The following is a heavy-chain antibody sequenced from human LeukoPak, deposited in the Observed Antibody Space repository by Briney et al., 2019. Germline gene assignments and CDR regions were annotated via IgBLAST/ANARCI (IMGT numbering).Heavy chain of an antibody. CDR3: CSYGLDAFDI. D-gene: IGHD2-15*01. Sequence: SETLSLTCAVYGGSFSGYYWSWIRQPPGKGLEWIGEINHSGSTNYNPSLKSRVTISVDTSKNQFSLKLSFVTAADTAVYYCCSYGLDAFDIWGQGTMVTVSS. V-gene: IGHV4-34*01. CDR2: INHSGST. CDR1: GGSFSGYY. J-gene: IGHJ3*02.